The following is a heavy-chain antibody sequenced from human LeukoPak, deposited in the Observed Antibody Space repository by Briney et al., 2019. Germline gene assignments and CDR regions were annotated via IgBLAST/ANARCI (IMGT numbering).Heavy chain of an antibody. V-gene: IGHV4-38-2*02. CDR2: IYHTGNT. CDR1: GYSINSGHY. CDR3: AREVHNMVRGVAVALGAHNWFDP. D-gene: IGHD3-10*01. Sequence: SETLSLTCTVSGYSINSGHYWGWIRQPPGKGLEWIGTIYHTGNTYYNPSLKSRVTISEDTSKNQFSLKLSSVTAADTAVYYCAREVHNMVRGVAVALGAHNWFDPWGQGTLVTVSS. J-gene: IGHJ5*02.